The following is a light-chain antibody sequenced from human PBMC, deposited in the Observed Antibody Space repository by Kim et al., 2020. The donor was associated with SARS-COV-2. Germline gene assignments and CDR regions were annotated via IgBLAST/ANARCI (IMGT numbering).Light chain of an antibody. Sequence: PVERATLSCRASQSISIYVAWYQHKPGQAPMLLIYDASNRATGIPDRFSCSGDGTDFTLTISSLEPEDFAIYYCQQRNNWPPAVTFGGGTKVDIK. CDR1: QSISIY. CDR2: DAS. CDR3: QQRNNWPPAVT. J-gene: IGKJ4*01. V-gene: IGKV3-11*01.